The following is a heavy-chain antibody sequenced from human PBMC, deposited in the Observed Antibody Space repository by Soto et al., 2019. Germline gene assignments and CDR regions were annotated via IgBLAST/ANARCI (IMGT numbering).Heavy chain of an antibody. V-gene: IGHV3-30*18. CDR1: GFTFSAYG. J-gene: IGHJ4*02. Sequence: QVQLVESGGGVVQPGTSLRLSCAASGFTFSAYGMHWVRQAPGKGLEWLAVLSYHLSSELYADAVKGRFTISRDNSKNTLYLQMNSLRPEDTAVYYCAKEVDKYSAACFAIDDWGQGPLVTVS. CDR2: LSYHLSSE. D-gene: IGHD5-12*01. CDR3: AKEVDKYSAACFAIDD.